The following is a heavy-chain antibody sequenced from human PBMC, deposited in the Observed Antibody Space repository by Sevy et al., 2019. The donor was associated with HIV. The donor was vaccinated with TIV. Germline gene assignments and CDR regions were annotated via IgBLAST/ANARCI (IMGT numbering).Heavy chain of an antibody. Sequence: GGSLRLSCVGSGFTFRNFGVHWLRQAPGKGLEWLSVVSYDGSSKYYVDSVKGRLMVSRDNSKNTLYLQMNSLRTEDTAVYYCARGGSGDYYSYGVDVWGQGTTVTVSS. CDR3: ARGGSGDYYSYGVDV. CDR1: GFTFRNFG. J-gene: IGHJ6*02. V-gene: IGHV3-30*03. CDR2: VSYDGSSK. D-gene: IGHD3-10*01.